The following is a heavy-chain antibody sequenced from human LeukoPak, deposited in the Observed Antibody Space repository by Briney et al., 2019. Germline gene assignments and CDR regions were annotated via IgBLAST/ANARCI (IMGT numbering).Heavy chain of an antibody. J-gene: IGHJ3*02. V-gene: IGHV3-30*18. CDR2: ISYDGSNK. CDR1: GFTFSSYG. CDR3: AKERQDAFDI. Sequence: PGGSLRLSCAASGFTFSSYGMHWVRQAPGKGLEWVAVISYDGSNKYYADSVKGRFTISRDNSKNTLYLQMNSLRAEDTAVYYCAKERQDAFDIWGQGTMVTVSS.